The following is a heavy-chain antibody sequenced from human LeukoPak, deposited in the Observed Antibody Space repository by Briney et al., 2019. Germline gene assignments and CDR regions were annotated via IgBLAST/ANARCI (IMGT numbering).Heavy chain of an antibody. Sequence: GASVTVSFKFSVYTLTELSMHWVRQARGKGREWVGGFDTEDGETIYSQKFQGRVTMTEDTSPDTAYMELSSLRSEDTAVYYCATVKVTMITFGGVIVSEYYFDYWGQGTLVTVSS. V-gene: IGHV1-24*01. CDR1: VYTLTELS. D-gene: IGHD3-16*02. CDR2: FDTEDGET. CDR3: ATVKVTMITFGGVIVSEYYFDY. J-gene: IGHJ4*02.